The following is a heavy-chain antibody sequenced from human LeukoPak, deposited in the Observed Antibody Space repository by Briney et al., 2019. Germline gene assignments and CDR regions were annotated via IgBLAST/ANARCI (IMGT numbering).Heavy chain of an antibody. J-gene: IGHJ4*02. CDR3: AHIRWIFGVEAPDY. D-gene: IGHD3-3*01. V-gene: IGHV2-5*01. CDR2: IYWNDDK. Sequence: SGPTLVKPTQTLTLTCTFSGFSLSTSGVGVGWIRQPPGKALEWLALIYWNDDKRYSPSLKSRLTITKDTSKNQVVLTMTNMDPVDTATCYCAHIRWIFGVEAPDYWGQGTLVTVSS. CDR1: GFSLSTSGVG.